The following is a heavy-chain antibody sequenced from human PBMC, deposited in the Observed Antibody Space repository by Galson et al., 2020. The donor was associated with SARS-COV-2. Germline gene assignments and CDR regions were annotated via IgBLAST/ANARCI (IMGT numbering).Heavy chain of an antibody. CDR3: ARSYLAGRHYYYYMDV. V-gene: IGHV1-46*01. D-gene: IGHD6-6*01. Sequence: ASVTVSCKASGYTFTSYYVHWVRQAPGQGLEWMGILNPSGGSTTYAQKFQGRVTMTSDTSTGTGYMELTSLRTDDTAVYYCARSYLAGRHYYYYMDVWGKGTTVTISS. CDR1: GYTFTSYY. CDR2: LNPSGGST. J-gene: IGHJ6*03.